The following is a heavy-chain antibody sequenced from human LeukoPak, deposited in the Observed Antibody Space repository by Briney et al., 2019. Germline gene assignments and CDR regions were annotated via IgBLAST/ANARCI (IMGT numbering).Heavy chain of an antibody. Sequence: EASVKVSCKASGYTFTGYYMHWVRQAPGQGLEWMGWINPNSGGTNYAQKFQGRVTMTRDTSISTAYMELSRLRSDDTAVYYCARAIIASIAAAATDVWGKGTTVTISS. CDR3: ARAIIASIAAAATDV. CDR1: GYTFTGYY. J-gene: IGHJ6*04. CDR2: INPNSGGT. D-gene: IGHD6-13*01. V-gene: IGHV1-2*02.